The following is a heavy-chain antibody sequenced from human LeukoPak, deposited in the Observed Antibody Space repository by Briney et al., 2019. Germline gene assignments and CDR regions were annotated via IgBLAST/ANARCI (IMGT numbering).Heavy chain of an antibody. Sequence: SVKVSCKAFGGTFSSYAISWVRQAPGQGLEWMGGIIPIFGTANYAQKFQGRVTITTDESTSTAYMELSSLRSEDTAVYYCARAGAYCGGDCYYDYWGQGTLVTVSS. J-gene: IGHJ4*02. CDR1: GGTFSSYA. CDR3: ARAGAYCGGDCYYDY. CDR2: IIPIFGTA. V-gene: IGHV1-69*05. D-gene: IGHD2-21*02.